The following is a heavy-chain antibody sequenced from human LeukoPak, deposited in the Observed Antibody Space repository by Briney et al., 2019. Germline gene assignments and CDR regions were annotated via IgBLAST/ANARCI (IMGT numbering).Heavy chain of an antibody. CDR1: GYTFTSYA. Sequence: ASVKVSCKASGYTFTSYAMNWVRRAPGQGLEWMGWINTNTGNPTYAQGFTGRFVFSLDTSVSTAYLQISSLKAEDTAVYYCARDKHYYYYYYMDAWGKGTTVTVSS. CDR3: ARDKHYYYYYYMDA. V-gene: IGHV7-4-1*02. J-gene: IGHJ6*03. CDR2: INTNTGNP.